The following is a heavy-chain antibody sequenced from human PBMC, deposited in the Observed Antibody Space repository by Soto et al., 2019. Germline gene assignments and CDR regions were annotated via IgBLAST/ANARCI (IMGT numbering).Heavy chain of an antibody. D-gene: IGHD6-13*01. CDR2: IYYSGST. V-gene: IGHV4-59*01. CDR1: GGSISSNY. J-gene: IGHJ6*02. CDR3: ARDPYSSSHGSLRGGYGMDV. Sequence: SATLSLTCSGSGGSISSNYWSWIRQPPGKGLEWIGYIYYSGSTNYNPSLKSRVTISADTSKNQFSLKLSTVTAADTAVYYCARDPYSSSHGSLRGGYGMDVWGQGTTVTVSS.